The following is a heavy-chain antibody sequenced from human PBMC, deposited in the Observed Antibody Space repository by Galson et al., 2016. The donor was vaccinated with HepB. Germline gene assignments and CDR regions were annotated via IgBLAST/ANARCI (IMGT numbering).Heavy chain of an antibody. V-gene: IGHV3-33*01. CDR1: GFTFSRFG. J-gene: IGHJ4*02. CDR3: ARAPTFDYDVSGYYPSYFDY. Sequence: SLRLSCAPSGFTFSRFGMHWVRQAPGKGLEWVAAIWYDGSNKYYADSVKGRFAISRDNRKNTLYLQMDSIRAEDTAVYFCARAPTFDYDVSGYYPSYFDYWGQGTLVTVSS. D-gene: IGHD3-22*01. CDR2: IWYDGSNK.